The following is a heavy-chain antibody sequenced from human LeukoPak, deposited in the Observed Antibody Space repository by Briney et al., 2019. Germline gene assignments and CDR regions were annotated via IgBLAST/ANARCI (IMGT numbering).Heavy chain of an antibody. CDR2: FDPEDGET. D-gene: IGHD6-19*01. J-gene: IGHJ4*02. CDR1: GXXLTELS. CDR3: ATSWAAVALDY. V-gene: IGHV1-24*01. Sequence: GASVKVSCXXSGXXLTELSMHWVRQAPGKGLEWMGGFDPEDGETIYAQKFQGRVTMTEDTSTDTAYMELSSLRSEDTAVYYCATSWAAVALDYWGQGTLVTVSS.